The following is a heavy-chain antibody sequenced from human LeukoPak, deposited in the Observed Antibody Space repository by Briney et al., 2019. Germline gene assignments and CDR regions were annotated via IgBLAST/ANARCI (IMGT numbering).Heavy chain of an antibody. Sequence: SETLSLTCTVSGYSISSDYYWGWIRQPPGKGLEWIGSIHHSGSTYYNPSLKSRVTISLDRSRNQFSLKLSSVTAADTAVYYCARRITAAGLFDYWGQGTLVTVSS. J-gene: IGHJ4*02. CDR2: IHHSGST. V-gene: IGHV4-38-2*02. CDR3: ARRITAAGLFDY. D-gene: IGHD6-13*01. CDR1: GYSISSDYY.